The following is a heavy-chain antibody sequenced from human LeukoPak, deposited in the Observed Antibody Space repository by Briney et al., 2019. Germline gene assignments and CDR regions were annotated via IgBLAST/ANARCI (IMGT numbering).Heavy chain of an antibody. CDR3: AKETVAVWFDP. Sequence: GGSLRLSCAASGFSFSTYAMSWVRQAPGKGLEWVSSISGSDDTTYYAESVKGRFTISRDNSKNTLLLQMNSLGVEDTAVYYCAKETVAVWFDPWGQGTLVTVSS. D-gene: IGHD6-19*01. CDR2: ISGSDDTT. V-gene: IGHV3-23*01. CDR1: GFSFSTYA. J-gene: IGHJ5*02.